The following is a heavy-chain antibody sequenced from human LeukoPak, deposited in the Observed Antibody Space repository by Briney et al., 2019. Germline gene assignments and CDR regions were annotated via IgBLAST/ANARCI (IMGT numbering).Heavy chain of an antibody. V-gene: IGHV3-21*01. CDR3: ARDHNEYSSSWYIPEISRDYYMDV. CDR1: GFDFNNYN. J-gene: IGHJ6*03. CDR2: ISSSSSYI. Sequence: PGGSLGLSCAASGFDFNNYNMNWVRQAPGKGLEWVSSISSSSSYIYYADSVKGRFTISRDNAKNSLYLQMNSLRAEDTAVYYCARDHNEYSSSWYIPEISRDYYMDVWGKGTTATVSS. D-gene: IGHD6-13*01.